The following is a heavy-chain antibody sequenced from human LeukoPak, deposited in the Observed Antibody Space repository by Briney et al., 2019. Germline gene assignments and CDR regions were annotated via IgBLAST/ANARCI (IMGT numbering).Heavy chain of an antibody. D-gene: IGHD3-3*01. Sequence: PGGSLRLSCAASGCTFSSYWMSWVRQAPGKGLEWVANIKQDGSEKYYVDSVKGRFTISRDNAKNSLYLQMNSLRAEDPAVYYCASQTYYDFWSGYYYYYMDVWGKGTTVTVSS. CDR2: IKQDGSEK. J-gene: IGHJ6*03. V-gene: IGHV3-7*01. CDR3: ASQTYYDFWSGYYYYYMDV. CDR1: GCTFSSYW.